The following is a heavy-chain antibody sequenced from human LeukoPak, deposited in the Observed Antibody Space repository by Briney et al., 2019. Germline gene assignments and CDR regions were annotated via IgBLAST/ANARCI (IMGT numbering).Heavy chain of an antibody. CDR1: GFTFSSYG. CDR2: ISYDGSNK. Sequence: GRSLRLSCAASGFTFSSYGMHWVRQAPGKGLEWVAVISYDGSNKYYADSVKGRFTISRDNSKNTLYLQMNSLRAEDTAVYYCARDTFSGYANDAFDIWGQGTMVTVSS. J-gene: IGHJ3*02. V-gene: IGHV3-30*03. CDR3: ARDTFSGYANDAFDI. D-gene: IGHD5-12*01.